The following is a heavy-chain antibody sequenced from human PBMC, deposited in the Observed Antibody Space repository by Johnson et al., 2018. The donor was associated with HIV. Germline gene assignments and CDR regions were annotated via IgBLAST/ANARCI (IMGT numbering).Heavy chain of an antibody. Sequence: MQLVESGGGLVQPGGSLRLSCAASGFTVSSNYMSWVRQAPGKGLEWVSVIYSGGSTYYADSVKGRFTISRDNSKNTLYLQMNSLRAEDTAVYYCAFIEYSSLDAFDIWGQGTMVTVSS. CDR1: GFTVSSNY. CDR3: AFIEYSSLDAFDI. D-gene: IGHD6-6*01. CDR2: IYSGGST. V-gene: IGHV3-66*02. J-gene: IGHJ3*02.